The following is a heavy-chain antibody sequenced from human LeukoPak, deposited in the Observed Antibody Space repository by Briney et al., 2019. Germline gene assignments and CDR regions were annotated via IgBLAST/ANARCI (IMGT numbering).Heavy chain of an antibody. CDR2: INHSGST. CDR3: AIAAAGRGRRRYYFDY. J-gene: IGHJ4*02. V-gene: IGHV4-34*01. CDR1: GGSFSGYY. Sequence: SETLSLTCAVYGGSFSGYYWSWIRQPPGKGLEWIGEINHSGSTNYNPSLKSRVTISVDTSKNQFSLKLSSVTAADTAVYYCAIAAAGRGRRRYYFDYWGQGTLVTVSS. D-gene: IGHD6-13*01.